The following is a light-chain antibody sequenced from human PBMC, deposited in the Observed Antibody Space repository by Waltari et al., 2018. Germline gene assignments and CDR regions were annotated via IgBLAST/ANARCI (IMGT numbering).Light chain of an antibody. V-gene: IGKV3-20*01. CDR3: QHYVSLPAT. CDR1: QSVSKY. J-gene: IGKJ1*01. Sequence: SCRARQSVSKYLAWYQQKPGQAPRLLIYHASTRAAGIPDRFSGSGYGTDFSLTINRLEAEDFAVYYCQHYVSLPATFGQGTKVEIK. CDR2: HAS.